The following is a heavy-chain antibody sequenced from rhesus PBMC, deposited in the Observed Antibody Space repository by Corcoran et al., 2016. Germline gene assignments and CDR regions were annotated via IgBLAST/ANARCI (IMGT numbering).Heavy chain of an antibody. Sequence: QVQLQESGPGLLKPSATLSLTCAVSGGPISGGYGWGWVRPPPGEGVERDGSLYSSSGNTYYNPSLKSRVTISTDTSKNQFSLKLSSVTAADTAVYYCARDRPYYYDSGYSPFDYWGQGVLVTVSS. CDR3: ARDRPYYYDSGYSPFDY. V-gene: IGHV4S7*01. D-gene: IGHD3-28*01. CDR2: LYSSSGNT. J-gene: IGHJ4*01. CDR1: GGPISGGYG.